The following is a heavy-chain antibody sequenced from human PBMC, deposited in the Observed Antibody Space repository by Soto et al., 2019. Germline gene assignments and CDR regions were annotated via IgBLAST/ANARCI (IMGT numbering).Heavy chain of an antibody. J-gene: IGHJ4*02. V-gene: IGHV1-69*02. CDR2: VNPILSMS. D-gene: IGHD3-10*01. CDR3: ASNYGSVYRAFDC. CDR1: GDTFNFYS. Sequence: QVQLVQSGAEVKSAGSSVKVSCKASGDTFNFYSINWVRQAPGLGLEWVGRVNPILSMSNYAQRFQGRVTMTADKSTGTAYMELRSLRSEDTAIYYCASNYGSVYRAFDCWGQGALVTVSS.